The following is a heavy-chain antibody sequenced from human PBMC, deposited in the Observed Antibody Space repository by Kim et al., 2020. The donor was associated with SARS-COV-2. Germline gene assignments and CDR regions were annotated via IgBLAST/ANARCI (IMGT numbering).Heavy chain of an antibody. Sequence: ASVKVSCKASGYTFVNHGINWVRQAPGQGLEWIAWISTFDRKANVAQKFQDRVIMTTDTSTTTVYLELRSLRSDDTALYYCARGSAHGPYYFDLWGRGSLAPAPS. V-gene: IGHV1-18*01. J-gene: IGHJ4*02. D-gene: IGHD2-21*01. CDR2: ISTFDRKA. CDR3: ARGSAHGPYYFDL. CDR1: GYTFVNHG.